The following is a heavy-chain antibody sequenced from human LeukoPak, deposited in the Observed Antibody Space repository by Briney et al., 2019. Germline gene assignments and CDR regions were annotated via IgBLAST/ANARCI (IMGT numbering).Heavy chain of an antibody. Sequence: PGGSLRLSCAASGFTFSNYWIHWVRQVPGKGLVWVSRISDDGRTTTYADSVKGRFTISRDNAEKTVYMDMNSLRAEDTAVYYCVRSDYYGRRGYYYGYWGQGTLVTVSS. V-gene: IGHV3-74*01. CDR1: GFTFSNYW. D-gene: IGHD3-22*01. CDR3: VRSDYYGRRGYYYGY. CDR2: ISDDGRTT. J-gene: IGHJ4*02.